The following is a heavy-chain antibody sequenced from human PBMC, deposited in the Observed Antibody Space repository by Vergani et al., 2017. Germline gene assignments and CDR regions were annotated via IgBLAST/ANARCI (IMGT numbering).Heavy chain of an antibody. J-gene: IGHJ4*02. CDR2: INAGNGNA. CDR1: GYTFTSYA. CDR3: AGNCGGKWDY. D-gene: IGHD4-23*01. V-gene: IGHV1-3*01. Sequence: QVQLVQSGAEVKKPGASVKASCKASGYTFTSYAMHWVRQAPGQRLEWMGWINAGNGNAKYSQKFQGRVTITRDTSASPAYMALRSLRSEDTAVYYCAGNCGGKWDYWGQGTLVTVSS.